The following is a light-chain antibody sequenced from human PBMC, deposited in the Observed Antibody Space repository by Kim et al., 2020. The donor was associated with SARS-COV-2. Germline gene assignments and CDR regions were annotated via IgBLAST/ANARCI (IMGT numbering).Light chain of an antibody. CDR3: SAWDSSLDAVV. CDR1: SNNVGNQG. CDR2: RNN. V-gene: IGLV10-54*01. J-gene: IGLJ2*01. Sequence: QAGLTQPPSVSKGLRQTATLTCTENSNNVGNQGAAWLQQHQGHPPKLLSYRNNNRPSGISERLSASRSGNTASLTITGLQPEDEADYYCSAWDSSLDAVVFGGGTQLTVL.